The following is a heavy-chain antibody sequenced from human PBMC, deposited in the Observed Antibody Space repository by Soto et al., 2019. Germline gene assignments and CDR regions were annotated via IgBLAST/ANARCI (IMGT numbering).Heavy chain of an antibody. D-gene: IGHD2-15*01. CDR3: ARDTTGGGWTSGGFDY. CDR2: IWYDGGNK. J-gene: IGHJ4*02. V-gene: IGHV3-33*01. CDR1: GFAFSGYG. Sequence: QVQLVESGGGVVQPGRSLRLSCAASGFAFSGYGMHWVRQAPGKGLEWVALIWYDGGNKYYTDSVKGRFTSSRDNSKNTLYLQMNSLRAEDTAVYFCARDTTGGGWTSGGFDYWGQGTLVTVSS.